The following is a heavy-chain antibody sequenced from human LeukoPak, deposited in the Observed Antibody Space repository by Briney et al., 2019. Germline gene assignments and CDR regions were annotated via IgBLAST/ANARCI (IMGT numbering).Heavy chain of an antibody. D-gene: IGHD4-17*01. Sequence: ASETLSLTCAVYGGSCDDYYCSWIRQPPGKGLEWIGEIHPHGIFYYNASLVSRVTISVDTSKNQFSLKLSSATAADTAVYYCARTTEHDYGDYGGAPLELRFAVSVHYYMDVWRKGTTVTVSS. V-gene: IGHV4-34*01. CDR2: IHPHGIF. CDR1: GGSCDDYY. J-gene: IGHJ6*03. CDR3: ARTTEHDYGDYGGAPLELRFAVSVHYYMDV.